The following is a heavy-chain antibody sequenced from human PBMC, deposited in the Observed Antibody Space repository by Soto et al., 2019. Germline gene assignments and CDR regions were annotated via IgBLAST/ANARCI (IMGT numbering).Heavy chain of an antibody. CDR3: ARVRPIVSSNSSWYGYYFDY. CDR1: GGSISSSNW. V-gene: IGHV4-4*02. Sequence: PSETLSLTCAVSGGSISSSNWWSWVRQPPGKGLEWIGEIYHSGSTNYNPSLKSRVTISVDKSKNQFSLKLSSVTAADTAVYYCARVRPIVSSNSSWYGYYFDYWGQGTLVTVSS. D-gene: IGHD6-13*01. CDR2: IYHSGST. J-gene: IGHJ4*02.